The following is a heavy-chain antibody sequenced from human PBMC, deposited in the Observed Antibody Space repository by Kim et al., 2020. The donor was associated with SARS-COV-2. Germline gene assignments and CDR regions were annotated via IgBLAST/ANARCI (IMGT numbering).Heavy chain of an antibody. V-gene: IGHV3-30*02. Sequence: DSVKGRVTISRDNSKNTLYLQMNSLRAEDTAVYYCAKGDYDILTGCFFDYWGQGTLVTVSS. CDR3: AKGDYDILTGCFFDY. D-gene: IGHD3-9*01. J-gene: IGHJ4*02.